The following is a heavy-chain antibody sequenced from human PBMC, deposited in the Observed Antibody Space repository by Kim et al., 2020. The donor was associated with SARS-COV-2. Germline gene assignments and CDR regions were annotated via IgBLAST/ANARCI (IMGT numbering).Heavy chain of an antibody. J-gene: IGHJ6*02. Sequence: VKGRFTHSRDNSKDTLYLQMNSLRAEDTAVYYCARERSYNDAYYYYGMDVWGQGTTVTVSS. V-gene: IGHV3-30*01. CDR3: ARERSYNDAYYYYGMDV. D-gene: IGHD1-26*01.